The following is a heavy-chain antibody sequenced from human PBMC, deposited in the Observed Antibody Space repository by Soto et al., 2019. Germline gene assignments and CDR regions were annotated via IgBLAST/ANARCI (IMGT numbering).Heavy chain of an antibody. J-gene: IGHJ4*02. Sequence: SETLSLTCTVSGGSISSYYWSWIRQPPGKGLEWIGYIYYSVSTTYADSVKGRFTISRDNAKSTLYLQMNSLRAEDTGVYYCVRDDFGLGLDYWGLGTLVTVSS. CDR1: GGSISSYY. CDR2: IYYSVST. CDR3: VRDDFGLGLDY. V-gene: IGHV4-59*12. D-gene: IGHD1-26*01.